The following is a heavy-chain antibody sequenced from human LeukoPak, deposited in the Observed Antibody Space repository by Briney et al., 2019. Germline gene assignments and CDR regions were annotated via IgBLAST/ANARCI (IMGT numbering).Heavy chain of an antibody. Sequence: SGTLSLTCAVSGGSISSSNWWSWVRRPTGKGLEWIGEIYHSGSTNYNPSLKSRVTISVDKSKNQFSLKLSSATAADTAVYYCARAPLWFGESSGYYWGQGTLVTVSS. CDR2: IYHSGST. CDR3: ARAPLWFGESSGYY. J-gene: IGHJ4*02. CDR1: GGSISSSNW. V-gene: IGHV4-4*02. D-gene: IGHD3-10*01.